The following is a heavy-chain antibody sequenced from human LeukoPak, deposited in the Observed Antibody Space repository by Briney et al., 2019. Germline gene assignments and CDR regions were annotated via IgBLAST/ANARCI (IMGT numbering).Heavy chain of an antibody. CDR3: ARTLRFLQWSEGFDY. J-gene: IGHJ4*02. CDR1: GFTFSSYS. D-gene: IGHD3-3*01. V-gene: IGHV3-30*04. Sequence: GGSLRLSCAASGFTFSSYSLHWVRQAPGKGLEWVAVISYDGSNKYYADSLKGRFTISRDNSKNTLFLQMNSLRAEDTAVYYCARTLRFLQWSEGFDYWGQGTLVTVSS. CDR2: ISYDGSNK.